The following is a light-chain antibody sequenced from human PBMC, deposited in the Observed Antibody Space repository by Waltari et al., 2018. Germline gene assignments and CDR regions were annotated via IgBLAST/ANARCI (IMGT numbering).Light chain of an antibody. CDR1: QSLLHSNGNTY. CDR2: GGS. V-gene: IGKV2-40*01. Sequence: DIVMTQTPLSLPITPGEPASISCRSSQSLLHSNGNTYLHWYLQKPGQSPQLLISGGSNRSSGVPDRVSGSGSGTDFTVKISKVEAEGVVVYYCGQTTAFPLAFGGGTKVEIK. CDR3: GQTTAFPLA. J-gene: IGKJ4*01.